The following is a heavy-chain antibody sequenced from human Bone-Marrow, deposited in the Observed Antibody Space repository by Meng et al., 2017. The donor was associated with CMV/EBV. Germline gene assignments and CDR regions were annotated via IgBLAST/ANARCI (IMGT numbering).Heavy chain of an antibody. Sequence: SVSSYYWGWIRQPPGKGLEWIGSIYYSGSTYYNPSLKSRVTISVDTSKNQFSLKLSSVTAADTAVYYCAREGTIFGVVINSINWFDPWGQGTLVTVSS. CDR1: SVSSYY. V-gene: IGHV4-39*07. D-gene: IGHD3-3*01. J-gene: IGHJ5*02. CDR2: IYYSGST. CDR3: AREGTIFGVVINSINWFDP.